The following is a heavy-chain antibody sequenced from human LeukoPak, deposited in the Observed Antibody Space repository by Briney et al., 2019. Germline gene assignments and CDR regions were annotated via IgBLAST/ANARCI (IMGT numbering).Heavy chain of an antibody. CDR3: ARVVVVAAILGPDY. J-gene: IGHJ4*02. V-gene: IGHV4-38-2*02. Sequence: PSETLSLTCTVSGYSISSGYYWGWIRQPPGKGREWIANIYHSGSTYYNPPLKSRVTISVDTSKNQFSLKLSSVTAADTAVHYCARVVVVAAILGPDYCGQGTLVTVSS. CDR1: GYSISSGYY. CDR2: IYHSGST. D-gene: IGHD2-15*01.